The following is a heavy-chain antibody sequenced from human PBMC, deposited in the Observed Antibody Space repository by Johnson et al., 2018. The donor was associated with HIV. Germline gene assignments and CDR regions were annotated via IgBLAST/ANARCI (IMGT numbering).Heavy chain of an antibody. CDR2: ISFDGSEK. J-gene: IGHJ3*02. CDR3: AKASHYDSSGNPSDAFDI. D-gene: IGHD3-22*01. Sequence: QVQLVESGGGLVQPGGSLRLSCAASGFPFSSYGMHWVRQAPGKGLEWVAVISFDGSEKYYGDSVKGRFTISRDNSQKTLYLQMKTLRAEDTAVYYCAKASHYDSSGNPSDAFDIWGQGTMVTVSS. V-gene: IGHV3-30*18. CDR1: GFPFSSYG.